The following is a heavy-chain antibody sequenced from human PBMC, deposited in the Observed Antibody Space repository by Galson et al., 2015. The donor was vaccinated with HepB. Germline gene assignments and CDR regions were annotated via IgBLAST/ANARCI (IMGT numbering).Heavy chain of an antibody. CDR2: ISSSSSYT. CDR3: ARSPNRDYFDY. CDR1: GFTFSNYY. J-gene: IGHJ4*02. V-gene: IGHV3-11*03. Sequence: SLRLSCAASGFTFSNYYMSWIRQAPGKGLEWVSYISSSSSYTNYADSVKGRFTISRDNAKNSLYLQMNSLRAEDTAVYYCARSPNRDYFDYWGQGTLVTVSS. D-gene: IGHD2/OR15-2a*01.